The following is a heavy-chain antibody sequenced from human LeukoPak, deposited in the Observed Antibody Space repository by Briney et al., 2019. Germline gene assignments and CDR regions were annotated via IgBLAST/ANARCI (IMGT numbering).Heavy chain of an antibody. Sequence: SETLSLTCTVSGGSITSGGFCWSWVRQHPGKGLEWMGHIYYTGSTYYNPSLKSRVTISVDTSKNQFSLKLSSVTAADTAVYYCARSRTRWLVVDYWGQGTLVTVSS. CDR1: GGSITSGGFC. CDR3: ARSRTRWLVVDY. V-gene: IGHV4-31*03. CDR2: IYYTGST. J-gene: IGHJ4*02. D-gene: IGHD6-19*01.